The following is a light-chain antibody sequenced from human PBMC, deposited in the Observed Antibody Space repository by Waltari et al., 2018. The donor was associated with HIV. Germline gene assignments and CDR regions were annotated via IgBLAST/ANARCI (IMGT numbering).Light chain of an antibody. CDR2: DVS. CDR3: CSYAGSSTYV. V-gene: IGLV2-23*02. Sequence: QSALTQPASVSGSPGQSITISCTGTSSDVGGSSYVSWSQPHPAKAPKLMIYDVSKRLTGGSTRISGSESGNTASLTISGLQAEDEADYYCCSYAGSSTYVFGTGTKVTVL. CDR1: SSDVGGSSY. J-gene: IGLJ1*01.